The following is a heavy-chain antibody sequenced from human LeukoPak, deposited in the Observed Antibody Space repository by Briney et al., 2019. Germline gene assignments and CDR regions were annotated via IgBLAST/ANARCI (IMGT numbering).Heavy chain of an antibody. CDR2: IYYSGST. Sequence: SETLSLTCTVSGDSTSSFYWSWIRQPPGKGLEWIGYIYYSGSTNYNPSLKSRVTISVDTSKNQFSLKLSSVTAADMAVYYCARDCSSSGYYYRNWFDPWGQGTLVTVSS. V-gene: IGHV4-59*12. CDR3: ARDCSSSGYYYRNWFDP. D-gene: IGHD3-22*01. CDR1: GDSTSSFY. J-gene: IGHJ5*02.